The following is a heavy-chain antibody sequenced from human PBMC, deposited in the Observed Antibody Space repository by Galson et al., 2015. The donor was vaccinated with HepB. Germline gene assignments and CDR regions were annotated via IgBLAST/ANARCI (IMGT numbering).Heavy chain of an antibody. CDR3: ARFHTEWGDYYGMDV. D-gene: IGHD1-26*01. J-gene: IGHJ6*02. CDR1: GYTFTSYY. CDR2: INPSGGST. Sequence: SCKASGYTFTSYYMHWVRQAPGQGLEWMGIINPSGGSTSYAQKFQGRVTMTRDTSTSTVYMELSSLRSEDTAVYYCARFHTEWGDYYGMDVWGQGTTVTVSS. V-gene: IGHV1-46*01.